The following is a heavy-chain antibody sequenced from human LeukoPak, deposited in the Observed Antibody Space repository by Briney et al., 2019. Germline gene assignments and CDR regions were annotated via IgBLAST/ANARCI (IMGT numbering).Heavy chain of an antibody. CDR1: GGSISSGSYY. J-gene: IGHJ4*02. CDR2: IYTSGST. D-gene: IGHD1-26*01. Sequence: SETLSLTCTVSGGSISSGSYYWSWIRQPAGTGLEWIGRIYTSGSTNYNPSLKSRVTISVDTSKNQFSLKLSSVTAADTAVYYCARDRGSYYSYWGQGTLVTVSS. CDR3: ARDRGSYYSY. V-gene: IGHV4-61*02.